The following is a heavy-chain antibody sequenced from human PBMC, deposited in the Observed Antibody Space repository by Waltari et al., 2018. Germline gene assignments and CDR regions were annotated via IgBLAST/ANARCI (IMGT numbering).Heavy chain of an antibody. Sequence: QVQLQESGKGLVKPSGTLSLTCAVSGNSIRGNYWWSWVRQSPEKGLEWIGQVHHSGKTHYNPSLQSRVTISVDKPKNQFSLNLNSVTGADTAVYYCAGDRAIGLFFDYWGRGTLVTVSS. V-gene: IGHV4-4*02. CDR2: VHHSGKT. D-gene: IGHD2-2*01. J-gene: IGHJ4*02. CDR3: AGDRAIGLFFDY. CDR1: GNSIRGNYW.